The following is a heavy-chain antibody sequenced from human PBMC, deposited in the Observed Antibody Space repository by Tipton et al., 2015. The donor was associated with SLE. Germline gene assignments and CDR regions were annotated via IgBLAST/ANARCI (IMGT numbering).Heavy chain of an antibody. CDR3: ARDPHYYDSSGYSGGWFDP. CDR2: IYHGGT. V-gene: IGHV4-38-2*02. J-gene: IGHJ5*02. Sequence: TLSLTCVVSGYSISSGYYWGWIRQPPGKGLEWVGSIYHGGTHYNPSLKSRVTISVDPSKNQFSLKLSSVTAADTAVYYCARDPHYYDSSGYSGGWFDPWGQGTLVTVSS. D-gene: IGHD3-22*01. CDR1: GYSISSGYY.